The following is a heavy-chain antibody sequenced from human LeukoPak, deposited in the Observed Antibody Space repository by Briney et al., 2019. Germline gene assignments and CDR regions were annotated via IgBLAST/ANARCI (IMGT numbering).Heavy chain of an antibody. CDR2: MNPNSGNT. CDR3: ARRIVAGGTPLGY. J-gene: IGHJ4*02. V-gene: IGHV1-8*03. CDR1: GYTFINYD. Sequence: ASVKVSCKASGYTFINYDINWVRQAPGQGLEWMGWMNPNSGNTGYAQQFQGRVTISMNTSISTAYMELSTLTSEDTAVYYCARRIVAGGTPLGYWGQGTLVTVSS. D-gene: IGHD6-13*01.